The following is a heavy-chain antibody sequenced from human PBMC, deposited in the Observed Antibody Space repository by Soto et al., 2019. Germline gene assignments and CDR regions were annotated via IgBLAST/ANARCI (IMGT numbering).Heavy chain of an antibody. CDR2: MSHDENRK. CDR3: AKDYDFWSASVNPYFDS. D-gene: IGHD3-3*01. CDR1: GFTFAHYA. V-gene: IGHV3-30*18. Sequence: QAQLVESGGGVVQPGTSLRLSCAASGFTFAHYAMHWVRHSPGKGLEWVAFMSHDENRKLYSDSVKGRFTISRDNSKSTLYLQMSRLRAEDTAVYYCAKDYDFWSASVNPYFDSWGLGTLVTVSP. J-gene: IGHJ4*02.